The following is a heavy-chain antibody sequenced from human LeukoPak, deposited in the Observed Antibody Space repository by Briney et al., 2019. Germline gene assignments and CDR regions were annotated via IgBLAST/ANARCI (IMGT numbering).Heavy chain of an antibody. J-gene: IGHJ4*02. V-gene: IGHV3-48*01. CDR1: GFIFSKYN. D-gene: IGHD1-7*01. CDR2: ISSSTTTI. Sequence: PGGSLRLSCAASGFIFSKYNMNWVRQAPGKGLEWVSYISSSTTTIYYADSVKGRFTICRDNAKNSLYLQMNSLRAEDTAVYYCARGDNWNYGIDYWGQGTLVTVSS. CDR3: ARGDNWNYGIDY.